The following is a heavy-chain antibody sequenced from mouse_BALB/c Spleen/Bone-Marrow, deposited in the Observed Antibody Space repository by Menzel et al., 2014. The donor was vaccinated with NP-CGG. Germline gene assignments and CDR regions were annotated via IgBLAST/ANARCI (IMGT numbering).Heavy chain of an antibody. Sequence: VQRVESETELAKPGASVKLSCKASGYTLTSYCAHRVKQRPGQAVEKLGKIHPSNGRTKYSENFQTKATLTVDNSASTAHMQLSSLTSEVSAVYYCARGTARAKMDYGGQGTSVTVSS. V-gene: IGHV1S81*02. J-gene: IGHJ4*01. CDR3: ARGTARAKMDY. CDR1: GYTLTSYC. CDR2: IHPSNGRT. D-gene: IGHD3-2*01.